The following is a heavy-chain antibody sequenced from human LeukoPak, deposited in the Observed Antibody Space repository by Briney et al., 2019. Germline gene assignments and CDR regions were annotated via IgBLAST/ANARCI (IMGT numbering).Heavy chain of an antibody. J-gene: IGHJ5*02. CDR3: ARNHTGFPNWFDA. CDR2: LHSNGNT. Sequence: SETLSLTCSFSGGSISSSVFSWAWVRQPPGKGLEWIGSLHSNGNTYSNPSLKSRITISVDASKNQFSLNLTSVTAADTAVYYCARNHTGFPNWFDAWGQGTLVTVSS. CDR1: GGSISSSVFS. D-gene: IGHD1-14*01. V-gene: IGHV4-39*01.